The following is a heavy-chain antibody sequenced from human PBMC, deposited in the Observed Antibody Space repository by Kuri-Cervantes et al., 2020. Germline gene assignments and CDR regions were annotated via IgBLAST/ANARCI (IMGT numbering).Heavy chain of an antibody. Sequence: GESLKISCATSGFSDFTFSSYTMNWVRLAPGKGLEWVSGISANGGTAFYADAVRGRFTISRDNSKNTLHLQMNSLRSDDTAVYYCARVNAANYDILTGYYMGYFDYWGQGTLVTVSS. D-gene: IGHD3-9*01. CDR2: ISANGGTA. CDR1: GFSDFTFSSYT. J-gene: IGHJ4*02. CDR3: ARVNAANYDILTGYYMGYFDY. V-gene: IGHV3-23*01.